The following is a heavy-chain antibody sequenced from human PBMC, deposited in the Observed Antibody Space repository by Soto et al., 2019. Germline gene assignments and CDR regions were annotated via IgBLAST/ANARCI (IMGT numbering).Heavy chain of an antibody. D-gene: IGHD2-15*01. V-gene: IGHV4-39*01. CDR1: DGSISSGSYY. Sequence: QLQLQESGPGLVKPSETLSLTCTVSDGSISSGSYYWGWIRQPPGKGLEWIGNIYYSGSTYYNPSLKSRVTISVDTSKNQFSLKLTSVTAADTAVYFCARVNDNSWFDYWGQGTLVTVS. CDR2: IYYSGST. CDR3: ARVNDNSWFDY. J-gene: IGHJ4*02.